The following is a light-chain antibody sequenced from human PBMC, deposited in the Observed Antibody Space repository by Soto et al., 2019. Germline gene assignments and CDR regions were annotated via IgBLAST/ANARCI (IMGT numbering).Light chain of an antibody. V-gene: IGKV1-12*01. CDR2: AAD. CDR1: QGINRW. CDR3: QQAYRFPYT. J-gene: IGKJ2*01. Sequence: IQLTQSPSSIFASLGDRVTITCRASQGINRWLAWYQMKPGKGPKLLVFAADTLRNGVPPRFSGSGSGTDFTLTISTLQPEDFATYFCQQAYRFPYTFGPGTRLEFK.